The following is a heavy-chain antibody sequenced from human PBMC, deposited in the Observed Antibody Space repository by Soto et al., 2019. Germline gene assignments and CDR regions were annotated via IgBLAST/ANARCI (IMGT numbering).Heavy chain of an antibody. CDR3: AREGYTYYYGSGSYPYGMDV. CDR2: ISTYNGDT. CDR1: GYTFTRSG. Sequence: ASVKVSCKASGYTFTRSGISWVRQAPGQGLEWMGWISTYNGDTNYAQTFQGWVTMTRDTSISTAYMELSRLRSDDTAVYYCAREGYTYYYGSGSYPYGMDVWGQGTTVTVSS. J-gene: IGHJ6*02. V-gene: IGHV1-18*01. D-gene: IGHD3-10*01.